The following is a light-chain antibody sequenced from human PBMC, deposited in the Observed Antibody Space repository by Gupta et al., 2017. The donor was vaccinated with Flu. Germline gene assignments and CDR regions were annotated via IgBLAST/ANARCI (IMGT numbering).Light chain of an antibody. CDR1: SSNVESKS. Sequence: QSMLTQPPSVSAAPGQKVTISCSGSSSNVESKSVCWYQQLPGTAPKLLIYENDKRPSGIPARFSGSKSGTSATLAVTGLQTGDEADYYCGTWDSSLRGWVFGGGTKLTVL. CDR3: GTWDSSLRGWV. V-gene: IGLV1-51*02. J-gene: IGLJ3*02. CDR2: END.